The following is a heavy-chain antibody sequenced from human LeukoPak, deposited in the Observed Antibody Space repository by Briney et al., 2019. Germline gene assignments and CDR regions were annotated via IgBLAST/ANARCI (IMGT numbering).Heavy chain of an antibody. Sequence: ASVKVSCKASGGTFSSYTISWVRQAPGQGLEWMGRIIPILGIANYAQKFQGRVTITADKSTSTAYMELSGLRSEDTAVYYCARGGYSYGSYFDYWGQGTLVTVSS. V-gene: IGHV1-69*02. J-gene: IGHJ4*02. CDR2: IIPILGIA. D-gene: IGHD5-18*01. CDR3: ARGGYSYGSYFDY. CDR1: GGTFSSYT.